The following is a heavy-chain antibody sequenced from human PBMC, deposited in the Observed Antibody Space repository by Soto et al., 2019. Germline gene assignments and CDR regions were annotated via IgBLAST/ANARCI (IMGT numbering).Heavy chain of an antibody. CDR3: VKVSTFYDILTGYYSTNFFDP. CDR1: GFTFSEYS. D-gene: IGHD3-9*01. Sequence: GGSLRLSCSASGFTFSEYSMHWVRQAPGEGLQYVSTISSDGDITYYADSVKGRFTISRDNSKNTLYLQMNSLRPEDTAVYYCVKVSTFYDILTGYYSTNFFDPWGQGTLVTVSS. J-gene: IGHJ5*02. V-gene: IGHV3-64D*06. CDR2: ISSDGDIT.